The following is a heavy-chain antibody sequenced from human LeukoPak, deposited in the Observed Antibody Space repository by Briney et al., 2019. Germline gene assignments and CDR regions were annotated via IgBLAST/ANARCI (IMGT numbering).Heavy chain of an antibody. V-gene: IGHV3-21*01. CDR2: ISSSSSYL. Sequence: PGGSLRLSCAASGFTFSSYSMNWVRQAPGKGLEWVSSISSSSSYLYYADSVKGRFTISRDNAKNSLYLQMNSLRAEDTAVYYCASSGGYSYGYYFDYWGQGTLVTVSS. D-gene: IGHD5-18*01. CDR1: GFTFSSYS. CDR3: ASSGGYSYGYYFDY. J-gene: IGHJ4*02.